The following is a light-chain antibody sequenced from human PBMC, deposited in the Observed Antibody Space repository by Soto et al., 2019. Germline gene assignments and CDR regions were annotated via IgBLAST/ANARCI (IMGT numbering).Light chain of an antibody. J-gene: IGKJ4*01. CDR1: QSVSSY. V-gene: IGKV3-11*01. CDR2: DAS. CDR3: QQRSNWRLT. Sequence: EIVSTQSPATLSFSPGERATLSCRASQSVSSYLAWYQQKPGQAPRLLIYDASNRATGIPARFSGSGSGTDVTLTISSLEPEDFAVYYCQQRSNWRLTFGGGTKVGSK.